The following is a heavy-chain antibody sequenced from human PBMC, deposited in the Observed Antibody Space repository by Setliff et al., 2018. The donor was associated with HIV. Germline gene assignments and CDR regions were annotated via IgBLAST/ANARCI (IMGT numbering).Heavy chain of an antibody. D-gene: IGHD2-15*01. CDR1: SGSIHSGSYY. V-gene: IGHV4-61*02. CDR3: ARVGGKGYSNFLDS. Sequence: SETLSLTCIVSSGSIHSGSYYWSCIRQPVGKGLEWIGRIYTSGSTDYNPSLKSRVAISVDTSKNHFSLNLTSVTAADTAIYFCARVGGKGYSNFLDSWGQGLLVTVSS. CDR2: IYTSGST. J-gene: IGHJ4*02.